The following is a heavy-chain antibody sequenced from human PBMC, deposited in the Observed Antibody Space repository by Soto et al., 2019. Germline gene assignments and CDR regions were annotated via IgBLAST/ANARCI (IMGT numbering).Heavy chain of an antibody. V-gene: IGHV3-74*01. J-gene: IGHJ5*02. Sequence: PGGSLRLSCAASGFTFSSYWMHWVRQAPGKGLVWVSRINSDGSSTSYADSVKGRFTISRDNAKNTLYLQMNSLRAEDTAVYYWESGYSSSGYAWLDPGGRETRVTFPS. CDR1: GFTFSSYW. CDR2: INSDGSST. D-gene: IGHD6-13*01. CDR3: ESGYSSSGYAWLDP.